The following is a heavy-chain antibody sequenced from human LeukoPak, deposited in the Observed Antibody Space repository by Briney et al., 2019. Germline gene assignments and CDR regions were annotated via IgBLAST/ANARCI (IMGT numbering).Heavy chain of an antibody. CDR3: ARNIVVVPAAMRDYYYYYGMDV. CDR1: GGSFSGYY. J-gene: IGHJ6*02. Sequence: SETLSLTCAVYGGSFSGYYWSWIRQPPGKGLEWIGEINHSGSTNYNPYLKSRVTISVHTSKNQFSLKLSSATAADTAVYYCARNIVVVPAAMRDYYYYYGMDVWGQGTTVTVSS. V-gene: IGHV4-34*01. CDR2: INHSGST. D-gene: IGHD2-2*01.